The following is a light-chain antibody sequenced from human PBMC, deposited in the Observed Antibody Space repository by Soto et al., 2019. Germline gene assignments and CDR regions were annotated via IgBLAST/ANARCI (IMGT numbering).Light chain of an antibody. CDR3: QQYGNSPRA. J-gene: IGKJ1*01. CDR1: QSVGRSY. V-gene: IGKV3-20*01. Sequence: IVLTKYTRTLSLSRGERATLSCRASQSVGRSYLAWYQQKPAQAPRLLIYGTSNRATGTPDRFSGSGSGTDFTLTISRLEPEDFAVYYCQQYGNSPRAFGQGTNVDI. CDR2: GTS.